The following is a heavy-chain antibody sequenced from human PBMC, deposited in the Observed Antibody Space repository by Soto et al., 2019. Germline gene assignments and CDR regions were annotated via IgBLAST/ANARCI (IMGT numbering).Heavy chain of an antibody. V-gene: IGHV4-31*03. Sequence: PSSTXALTGTFAVGPFSIGGYYVSWIRQEPGKGLDWIGYIYYNGYTSYSTSLKSRVTISSDTSKTQFSMKMSSVTAADPAVYYCARGDYTVYYVFEYRGQG. J-gene: IGHJ4*02. CDR3: ARGDYTVYYVFEY. CDR2: IYYNGYT. D-gene: IGHD3-16*01. CDR1: VGPFSIGGYY.